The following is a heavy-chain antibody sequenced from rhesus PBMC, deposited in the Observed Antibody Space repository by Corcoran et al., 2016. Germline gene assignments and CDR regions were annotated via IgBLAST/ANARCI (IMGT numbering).Heavy chain of an antibody. V-gene: IGHV4S7*01. CDR1: GGSISDSYY. J-gene: IGHJ4*01. D-gene: IGHD6-31*01. CDR2: INGRCGST. CDR3: ASQRLVWNYFDY. Sequence: QVQLQESGPGLVKPSETLSLTCAVSGGSISDSYYWNWIRQPPGKGREWIGNINGRCGSTYNNPSLKSRVNISKDTSKNQFSLKLSSVTAADTAVYYCASQRLVWNYFDYWGQGVLVTVSS.